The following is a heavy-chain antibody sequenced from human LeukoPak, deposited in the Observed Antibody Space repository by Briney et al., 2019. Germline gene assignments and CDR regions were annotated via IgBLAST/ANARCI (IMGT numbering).Heavy chain of an antibody. D-gene: IGHD6-6*01. Sequence: PGGSLRLSCAASGFTFSSYAMSRVRQAPGKGLEWVSCVSNSGGSTYYADSVKGRFTISRDNSKSTLYLQMSSLRAEDTAIYYCAKDRRAYSSSSDYWGQGTLVTVSS. CDR3: AKDRRAYSSSSDY. CDR1: GFTFSSYA. CDR2: VSNSGGST. J-gene: IGHJ4*02. V-gene: IGHV3-23*01.